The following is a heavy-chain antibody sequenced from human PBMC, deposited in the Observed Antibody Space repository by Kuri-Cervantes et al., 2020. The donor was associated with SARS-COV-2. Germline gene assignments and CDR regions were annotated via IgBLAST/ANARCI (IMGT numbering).Heavy chain of an antibody. V-gene: IGHV4-34*01. CDR1: GGSFSGYY. J-gene: IGHJ5*02. D-gene: IGHD2-8*01. CDR3: ARVKGIVLIDWFDH. Sequence: SQTLSLTCAVYGGSFSGYYWSWIRQPPGKGLEWIGEINHSGSTNYNPSLKSRVTISVDTSKNQFSLKLSSVTAADTAVYYCARVKGIVLIDWFDHWGQGTLVTVSS. CDR2: INHSGST.